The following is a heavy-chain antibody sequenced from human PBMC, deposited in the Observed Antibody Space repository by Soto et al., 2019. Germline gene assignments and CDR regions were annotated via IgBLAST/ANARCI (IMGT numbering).Heavy chain of an antibody. CDR3: ARGIAAAGSEDFDY. J-gene: IGHJ4*02. D-gene: IGHD6-13*01. Sequence: ASVKVSCKASGYTFTSYGSSWVRQAPGQGLEWMGWISAYNGNTNYAQKLQGRVTMTTDTSTSTAYMELRSLRSDDTAVYYCARGIAAAGSEDFDYWGQGTLVTVSS. CDR1: GYTFTSYG. V-gene: IGHV1-18*01. CDR2: ISAYNGNT.